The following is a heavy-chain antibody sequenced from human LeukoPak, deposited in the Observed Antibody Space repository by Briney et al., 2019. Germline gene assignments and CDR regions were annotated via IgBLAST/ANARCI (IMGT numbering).Heavy chain of an antibody. J-gene: IGHJ3*02. D-gene: IGHD5-24*01. CDR3: AKARRDGYNGAFDI. CDR1: GFTFDDYA. CDR2: ISWDGGST. V-gene: IGHV3-43D*03. Sequence: GGSLRLSCAASGFTFDDYAMHWVRQAPGKGLEWVALISWDGGSTYYADSVKGRFTISRDNSKNSLYLQMNSLRAEDTALYYCAKARRDGYNGAFDIWGQGTMVTVSS.